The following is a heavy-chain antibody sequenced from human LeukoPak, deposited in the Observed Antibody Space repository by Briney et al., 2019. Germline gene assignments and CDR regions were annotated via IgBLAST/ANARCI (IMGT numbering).Heavy chain of an antibody. CDR1: GFTFSDYW. D-gene: IGHD4-17*01. V-gene: IGHV3-7*01. CDR3: ARDISPFVDPVTYDVFDI. J-gene: IGHJ3*02. CDR2: IREGGSVK. Sequence: PGGSLRLSCGASGFTFSDYWMTWVRQAPGKGLEWVANIREGGSVKHYMDSVEGRFTISRDNAKNSLFLQMDSLRAEDTAVYYCARDISPFVDPVTYDVFDIWGQGTKVIVSS.